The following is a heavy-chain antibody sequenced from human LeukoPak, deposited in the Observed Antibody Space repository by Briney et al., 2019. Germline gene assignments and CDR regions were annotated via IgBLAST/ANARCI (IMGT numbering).Heavy chain of an antibody. CDR2: IIPIFGTA. CDR3: ARDNYYDSRGYYYFDY. CDR1: GGTFSSYA. V-gene: IGHV1-69*13. D-gene: IGHD3-22*01. J-gene: IGHJ4*02. Sequence: ASVKVSCKASGGTFSSYAISWVRQAPGQGLEWMGGIIPIFGTANYAQKFQGRVTITADESTSTAYMELSSLRSEDTAVYYCARDNYYDSRGYYYFDYWGQGTLVTVSS.